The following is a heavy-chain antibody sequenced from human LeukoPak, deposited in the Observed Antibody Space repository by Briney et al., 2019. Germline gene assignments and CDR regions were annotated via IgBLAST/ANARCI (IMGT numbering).Heavy chain of an antibody. V-gene: IGHV1-2*02. CDR1: GYTFTGYY. CDR3: ATDLSVAAGVVDY. CDR2: INPNSGGT. D-gene: IGHD6-13*01. J-gene: IGHJ4*02. Sequence: ASVKVSCKTSGYTFTGYYMHWVRQAPGQGLEWMGWINPNSGGTNYAQKFQGRVTMTRDTSISTAYMELSRLRSDDTAVYYCATDLSVAAGVVDYWGQGTLVTVSS.